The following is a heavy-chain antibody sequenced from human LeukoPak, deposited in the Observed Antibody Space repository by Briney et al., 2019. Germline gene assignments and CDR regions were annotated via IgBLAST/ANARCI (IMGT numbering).Heavy chain of an antibody. CDR2: ISGSGGST. Sequence: PGGSLRLSCKASGFTFGDYAMSWFRQAPGKGLEWVSAISGSGGSTYYADSVKGRFTISRDNSKNTLYLQMNGLRAEDTAVYYCAKGYCTNGVCPPFDYWGQGTLVTVSS. CDR1: GFTFGDYA. V-gene: IGHV3-23*01. D-gene: IGHD2-8*01. CDR3: AKGYCTNGVCPPFDY. J-gene: IGHJ4*02.